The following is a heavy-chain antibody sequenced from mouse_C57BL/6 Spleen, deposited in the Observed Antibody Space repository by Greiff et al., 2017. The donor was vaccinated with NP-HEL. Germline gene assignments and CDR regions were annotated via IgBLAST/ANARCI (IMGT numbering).Heavy chain of an antibody. D-gene: IGHD2-1*01. Sequence: EVNLVESGGGLVKPGGSLKLSCAASGFTFSSYAMSWVRQTPEKRLEWVATISDGGSYTYYPDNVKGRFTISRDNAKNNLYLQMSHLKSEDTAMYYCARDVVWGNYGFAYWGQGTLVTVSA. CDR2: ISDGGSYT. CDR1: GFTFSSYA. V-gene: IGHV5-4*01. CDR3: ARDVVWGNYGFAY. J-gene: IGHJ3*01.